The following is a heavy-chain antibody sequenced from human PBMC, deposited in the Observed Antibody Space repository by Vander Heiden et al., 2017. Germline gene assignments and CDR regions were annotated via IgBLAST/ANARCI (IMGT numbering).Heavy chain of an antibody. CDR1: GFTFSSYW. V-gene: IGHV3-7*01. CDR3: AIAVPSIQLGAEGYYFDY. CDR2: IKQDGSEK. D-gene: IGHD5-18*01. Sequence: EVQLVESGGGLVQPGESLRLSCAASGFTFSSYWMSWVRQAPGKGLEWVANIKQDGSEKYYVDSVKGLGTISRDNAKNSLYRQMNSLRAEETAVYDCAIAVPSIQLGAEGYYFDYWGKGTLVTVSS. J-gene: IGHJ4*02.